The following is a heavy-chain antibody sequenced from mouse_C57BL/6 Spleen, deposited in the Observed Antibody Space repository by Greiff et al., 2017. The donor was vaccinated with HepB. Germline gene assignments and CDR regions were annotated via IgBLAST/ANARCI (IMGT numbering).Heavy chain of an antibody. CDR3: ARRLYAYDPSFAY. J-gene: IGHJ3*01. Sequence: EVQLVESGGGLVKPGGSLKLSCAASGFTFSDYGMHWVRQAPEKGLEWVAYISSGSSTIYYADTVKGRFTISRDNAKNTLFLQMTSLRSEDTAMYYCARRLYAYDPSFAYWGQGTLVTVSA. V-gene: IGHV5-17*01. D-gene: IGHD2-2*01. CDR1: GFTFSDYG. CDR2: ISSGSSTI.